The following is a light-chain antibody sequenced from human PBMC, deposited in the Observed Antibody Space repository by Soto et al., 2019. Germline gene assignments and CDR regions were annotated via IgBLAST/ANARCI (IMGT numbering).Light chain of an antibody. Sequence: DIQMTQSPSSLSASVGDRVAITCRASQGISNYLAWYQQKPGKVPKLLIYAASTLQSAVPSRFSGSGSGAAFTLTITSLQPEDVATYYWQKYNSAAFTYGPGTKVVIK. V-gene: IGKV1-27*01. CDR2: AAS. CDR3: QKYNSAAFT. CDR1: QGISNY. J-gene: IGKJ3*01.